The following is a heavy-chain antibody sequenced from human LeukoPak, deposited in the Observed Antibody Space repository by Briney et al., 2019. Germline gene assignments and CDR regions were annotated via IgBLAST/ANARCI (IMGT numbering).Heavy chain of an antibody. Sequence: GGSLRLSCAASGFTVSSNYMSWVRQAPGKGLEWGSIIYSGGSTYYADSVKGRFTISRDNSKNTLYLQMGSLRAEDMPVYYWARGGKHGSRPDAFDICSQGTVVIVSS. CDR2: IYSGGST. CDR3: ARGGKHGSRPDAFDI. D-gene: IGHD2-2*01. V-gene: IGHV3-66*01. J-gene: IGHJ3*02. CDR1: GFTVSSNY.